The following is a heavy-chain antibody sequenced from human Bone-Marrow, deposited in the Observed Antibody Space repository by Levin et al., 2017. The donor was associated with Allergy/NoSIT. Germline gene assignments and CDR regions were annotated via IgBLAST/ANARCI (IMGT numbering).Heavy chain of an antibody. CDR1: GSSFTTYW. CDR2: IYPADSDT. J-gene: IGHJ4*02. CDR3: ARSAFPDH. V-gene: IGHV5-51*01. Sequence: GGSLRLSCKGSGSSFTTYWIGWVRQMPGKGLEWMGSIYPADSDTKYRPSFQGQVTISADKSISTAYLQWSSLKPSDTARYSCARSAFPDHWDQGTLVTVSS. D-gene: IGHD2/OR15-2a*01.